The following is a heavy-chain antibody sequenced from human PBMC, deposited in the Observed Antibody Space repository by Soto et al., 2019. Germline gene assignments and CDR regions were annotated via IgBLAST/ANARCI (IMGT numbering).Heavy chain of an antibody. Sequence: SETLSLTCAVYGGSFSGYYWSWIRQPPGKGLEWIGEINHSGSTNYNPSLKSRVTISVDTSKNQFSLKLTSVTAADTAVYYCARGSGYDFWSGYYTGWLAPWGKGTLVTVSS. CDR2: INHSGST. CDR3: ARGSGYDFWSGYYTGWLAP. V-gene: IGHV4-34*01. CDR1: GGSFSGYY. J-gene: IGHJ5*02. D-gene: IGHD3-3*01.